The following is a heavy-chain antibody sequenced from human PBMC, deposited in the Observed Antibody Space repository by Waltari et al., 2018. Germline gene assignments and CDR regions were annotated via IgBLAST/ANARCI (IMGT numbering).Heavy chain of an antibody. CDR3: AKDRNYYGSGSYYGFDY. CDR2: ISYDGSNK. D-gene: IGHD3-10*01. CDR1: GFTFSSYG. V-gene: IGHV3-30*18. Sequence: QVQLVESGGGVVQPGRSLRLSCAASGFTFSSYGMHWVRQAPGKGLEWVAVISYDGSNKYYADSGKGRFTISRDNSKNTLYLQMNSLRAEDTAVYYCAKDRNYYGSGSYYGFDYWGQGTLVTVSS. J-gene: IGHJ4*02.